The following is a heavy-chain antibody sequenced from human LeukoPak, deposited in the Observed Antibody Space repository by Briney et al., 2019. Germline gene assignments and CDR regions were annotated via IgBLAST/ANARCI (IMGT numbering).Heavy chain of an antibody. V-gene: IGHV1-2*02. CDR3: ARGAPVGATRRRDDAFDI. J-gene: IGHJ3*02. CDR1: YTFXXXY. Sequence: YTFXXXYMHWVRKAPGQGLEWMGWINPNSGGTNYAQKFQGRVTMTRDTSISTAYMELSRLRSDDTAVYYCARGAPVGATRRRDDAFDIWGQGTMVTVSS. D-gene: IGHD1-26*01. CDR2: INPNSGGT.